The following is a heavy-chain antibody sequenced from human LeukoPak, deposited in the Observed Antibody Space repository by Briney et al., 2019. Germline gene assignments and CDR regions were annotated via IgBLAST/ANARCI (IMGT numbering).Heavy chain of an antibody. CDR3: ARGIDSSGVDY. CDR2: IIPILGIA. V-gene: IGHV1-69*02. D-gene: IGHD6-19*01. Sequence: SVKVSCKASGGTFSSYTISWVRQAPGQGPEWMGRIIPILGIANYAQKFQGRVTITADKSTSTAYMELSSLRSEDTAVYYCARGIDSSGVDYWGQGTLVTVSS. CDR1: GGTFSSYT. J-gene: IGHJ4*02.